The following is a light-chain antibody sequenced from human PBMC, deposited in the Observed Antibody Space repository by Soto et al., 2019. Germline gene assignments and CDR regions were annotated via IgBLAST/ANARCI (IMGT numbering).Light chain of an antibody. CDR1: SSDVCGYNY. J-gene: IGLJ1*01. V-gene: IGLV2-8*01. Sequence: QSALTQPPSASGSPGQSVAISCTGTSSDVCGYNYVSWYQQHPGKAPKLMIYEVNKRPSGVPDRFSGSKSGNTASLTVSGLQAEDEADYYCSSYAGSSNLFGTGTKVTVL. CDR3: SSYAGSSNL. CDR2: EVN.